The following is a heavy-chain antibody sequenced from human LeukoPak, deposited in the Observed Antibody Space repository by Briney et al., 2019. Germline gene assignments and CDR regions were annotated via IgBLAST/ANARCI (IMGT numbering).Heavy chain of an antibody. Sequence: ASVKVSCKASGYTFTGYYMHWVRQAPGQGLEWMGWINPNSGGTNYAQKFQGRVTMTRDTSISTAYMELSRPRSDDTAVYYCAREPHYDFWSFDPWGQGTLVTVSS. CDR3: AREPHYDFWSFDP. CDR1: GYTFTGYY. V-gene: IGHV1-2*02. D-gene: IGHD3-3*01. CDR2: INPNSGGT. J-gene: IGHJ5*02.